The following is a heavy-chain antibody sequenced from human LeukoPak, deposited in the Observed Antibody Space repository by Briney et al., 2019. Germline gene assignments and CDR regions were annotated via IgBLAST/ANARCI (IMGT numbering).Heavy chain of an antibody. D-gene: IGHD2-15*01. CDR1: GFTFSHYA. Sequence: GGSLRLSCAASGFTFSHYAMHWVRQAPGKGLEWVSTISGSGVNTHYADSVKGRFTISSDNSNNTLFLQMDSLRAEDTAIYYCAKADDIHAFHIWGQGTLVTVSS. J-gene: IGHJ3*02. CDR2: ISGSGVNT. CDR3: AKADDIHAFHI. V-gene: IGHV3-23*01.